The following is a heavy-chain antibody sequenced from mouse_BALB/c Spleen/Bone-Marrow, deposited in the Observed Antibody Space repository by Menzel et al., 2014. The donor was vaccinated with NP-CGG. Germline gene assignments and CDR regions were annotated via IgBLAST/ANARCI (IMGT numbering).Heavy chain of an antibody. CDR3: ARYLNYYGAMDY. CDR2: IWAGGST. J-gene: IGHJ4*01. V-gene: IGHV2-9*02. Sequence: VKLVESGPGLVAPSQSLSITCTVSGFSLTSHGVHWVRQSPGKGLEWLGIIWAGGSTNHNLALMSRLSISKDNSKSQVFLKINSLQTDDTAIYYCARYLNYYGAMDYWGQGTSVTVSS. D-gene: IGHD1-1*01. CDR1: GFSLTSHG.